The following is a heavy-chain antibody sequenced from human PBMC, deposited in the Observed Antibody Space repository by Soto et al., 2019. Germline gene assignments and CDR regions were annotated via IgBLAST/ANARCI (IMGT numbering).Heavy chain of an antibody. CDR1: GYSFSAYY. J-gene: IGHJ6*03. D-gene: IGHD4-17*01. CDR3: ARESGGTTATLDYYFYMDV. V-gene: IGHV1-2*04. Sequence: QVQLVQSGAEVKKPGASVRVSCKASGYSFSAYYIHWMRQAPGQGLEWMGWINPNSGGTKFAQKFQGWVTMTRDTSISTAYMELSRLKSDDTAVYFCARESGGTTATLDYYFYMDVWGKGTTVTVSS. CDR2: INPNSGGT.